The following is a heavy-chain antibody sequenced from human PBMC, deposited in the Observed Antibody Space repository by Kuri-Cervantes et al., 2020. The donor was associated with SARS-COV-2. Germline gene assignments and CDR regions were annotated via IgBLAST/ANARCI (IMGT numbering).Heavy chain of an antibody. J-gene: IGHJ6*03. CDR1: GFTFSSYS. D-gene: IGHD2-21*01. CDR3: ARVAGEGPIYYYYMDV. V-gene: IGHV3-21*01. Sequence: GESLKISCAASGFTFSSYSMNWVRQAPGKGLEWVSSISSSSSYIYYADSLRGRFTISRDDAQNSLYLQVNSLRAEDTAVYFCARVAGEGPIYYYYMDVWGKGTTVTVSS. CDR2: ISSSSSYI.